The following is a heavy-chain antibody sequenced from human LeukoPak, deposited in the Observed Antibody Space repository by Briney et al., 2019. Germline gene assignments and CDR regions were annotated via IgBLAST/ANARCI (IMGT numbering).Heavy chain of an antibody. CDR3: ARDTSYDSLNYFDY. Sequence: PGGSLRLSCAASGFTFSSYGMHWVRQAPGKGLEWVAFIRYDGSKKYYADSVKGRFTISRDNPKNTLYLQMNSLRAEDTALYYCARDTSYDSLNYFDYWGQGTLVTVSS. V-gene: IGHV3-30*02. CDR2: IRYDGSKK. J-gene: IGHJ4*02. D-gene: IGHD3-22*01. CDR1: GFTFSSYG.